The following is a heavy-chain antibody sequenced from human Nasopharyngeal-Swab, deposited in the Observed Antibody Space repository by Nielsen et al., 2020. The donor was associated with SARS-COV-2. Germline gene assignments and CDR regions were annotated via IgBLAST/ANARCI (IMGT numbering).Heavy chain of an antibody. CDR3: ARDPTQLSGWSHGEY. CDR1: GFTFSSYS. J-gene: IGHJ4*02. D-gene: IGHD6-19*01. V-gene: IGHV3-48*04. CDR2: ISSSSSTI. Sequence: GESLKISCAASGFTFSSYSMNWVRQAPGKGLEWVSYISSSSSTIYYADSVKGRFTISRDNAKNSLYLQMNSLRAEDTAVYYCARDPTQLSGWSHGEYWGQGTLVTVSS.